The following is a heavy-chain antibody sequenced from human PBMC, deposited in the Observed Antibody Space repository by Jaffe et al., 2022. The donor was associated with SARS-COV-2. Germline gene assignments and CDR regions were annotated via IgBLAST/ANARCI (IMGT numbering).Heavy chain of an antibody. J-gene: IGHJ6*02. V-gene: IGHV4-61*02. CDR1: GGSIASGNYF. CDR3: ARTGGGDYYYGMGV. Sequence: QVQLQESGPGLVKPSQTLSLTCTVSGGSIASGNYFWSWIRQPAGKGLECIGRISTSGSTNYNPSLKSRVTISVDTSKNQFSLKLTSVTATDTAVYYCARTGGGDYYYGMGVWGQGTAVTVSS. CDR2: ISTSGST. D-gene: IGHD3-16*01.